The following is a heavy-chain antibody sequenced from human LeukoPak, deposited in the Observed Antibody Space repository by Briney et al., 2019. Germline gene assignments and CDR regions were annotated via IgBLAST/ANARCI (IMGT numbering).Heavy chain of an antibody. D-gene: IGHD5-18*01. V-gene: IGHV1-69*05. CDR2: IIPIFGTA. CDR1: GGTFSSYA. CDR3: ASDPQDRHGYSYGPYFDY. J-gene: IGHJ4*02. Sequence: SVKVSCKASGGTFSSYAISWVRQAPGQGLEWMGGIIPIFGTANYAQKFQGRVTITTDESTSTAYMELSSLRSEDTAVYCCASDPQDRHGYSYGPYFDYWGQGTLVTVSS.